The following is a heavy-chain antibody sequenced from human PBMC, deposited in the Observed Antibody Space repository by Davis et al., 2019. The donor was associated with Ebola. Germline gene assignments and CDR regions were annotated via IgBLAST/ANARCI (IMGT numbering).Heavy chain of an antibody. V-gene: IGHV1-69*04. CDR3: LRGSYYDAFDI. D-gene: IGHD3-10*01. CDR2: IIPILGIA. J-gene: IGHJ3*02. CDR1: GGTFSSYA. Sequence: AASVKVSCKASGGTFSSYAISWVRQAPGQGLEWMGRIIPILGIANYAQKFQGRVTITADKSTSTAYMELRSLRSDDTAVYYCLRGSYYDAFDIWGQGTMVTVSS.